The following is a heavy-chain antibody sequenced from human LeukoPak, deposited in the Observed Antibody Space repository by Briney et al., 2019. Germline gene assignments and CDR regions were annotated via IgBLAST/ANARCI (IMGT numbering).Heavy chain of an antibody. CDR1: GGSISSYY. Sequence: PSETLSLTCTVSGGSISSYYWSWIRQPPGKGLEWIGYIYFSGSTNYTPSLKSRVTISVDTSKNQFSLKLSSVTAADTAVYYCAREGYSSSHFDYWGQGTLVTVSS. V-gene: IGHV4-59*01. CDR2: IYFSGST. J-gene: IGHJ4*02. CDR3: AREGYSSSHFDY. D-gene: IGHD6-6*01.